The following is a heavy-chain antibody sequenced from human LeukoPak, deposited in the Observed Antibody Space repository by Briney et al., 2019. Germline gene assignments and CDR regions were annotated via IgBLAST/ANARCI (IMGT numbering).Heavy chain of an antibody. CDR1: GVSISSYY. CDR2: IYYSGST. CDR3: ARVEKDSSSWYPGLDY. V-gene: IGHV4-59*01. Sequence: PSETLSLTCTVSGVSISSYYWSWIRQPPGKGVEWIGYIYYSGSTNYNPSLKSRVTISVDTSKNQFSLKLSSVTAADTAVYYCARVEKDSSSWYPGLDYWGQGTLVTVSS. D-gene: IGHD6-13*01. J-gene: IGHJ4*02.